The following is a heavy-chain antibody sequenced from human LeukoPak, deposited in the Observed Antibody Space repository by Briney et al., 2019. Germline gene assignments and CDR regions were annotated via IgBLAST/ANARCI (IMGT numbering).Heavy chain of an antibody. V-gene: IGHV3-9*01. CDR2: ISWNSGSI. D-gene: IGHD2-2*01. Sequence: GGSLRLSCAASGFTFDDYGMSWVRQAPGKGLEWVSGISWNSGSIGYADSVKGRFTISRDNAKNSLYLQMNSLRAEDTALYYCAKDMEDIVVVPAAIHYYYYYMDVWGKGTTVTVSS. J-gene: IGHJ6*03. CDR1: GFTFDDYG. CDR3: AKDMEDIVVVPAAIHYYYYYMDV.